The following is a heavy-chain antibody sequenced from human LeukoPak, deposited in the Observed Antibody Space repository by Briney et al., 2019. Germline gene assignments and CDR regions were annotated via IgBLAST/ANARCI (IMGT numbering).Heavy chain of an antibody. CDR1: GYRFTGYY. CDR3: ARDESGHRFDP. J-gene: IGHJ5*02. CDR2: INPHSGDT. Sequence: GASVKVSCKASGYRFTGYYIHWVRQAPGQGLEWMGRINPHSGDTTYAQKFHGRVTLTTDTSISTAYMELGRLRYDDTAVYYCARDESGHRFDPWGQGSLVTVSS. V-gene: IGHV1-2*06.